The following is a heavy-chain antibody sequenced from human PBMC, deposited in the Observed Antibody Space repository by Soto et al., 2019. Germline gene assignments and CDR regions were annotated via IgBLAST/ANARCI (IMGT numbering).Heavy chain of an antibody. V-gene: IGHV4-30-4*01. CDR1: GGFINSGDYH. J-gene: IGHJ6*02. CDR2: IYYSAST. CDR3: AIDSRTPSGGMDV. Sequence: QVQLQESGPGLVKPSQTLSLTCTVSGGFINSGDYHWTWIRQFPGKGLEWIGGIYYSASTYYNPAHVSRITISVDTSKNQFSLKLTSVTAADTAVYYCAIDSRTPSGGMDVWGQGTTGTVSS.